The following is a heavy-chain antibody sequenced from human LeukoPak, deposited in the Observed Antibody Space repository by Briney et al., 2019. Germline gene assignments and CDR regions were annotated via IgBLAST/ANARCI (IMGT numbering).Heavy chain of an antibody. Sequence: GRSLRLSCAASGLTFDDYAMHWVRQAPGKGLEWVSGISWNSGSIAYADSVKGRFTISRDNAKNSLYLQMNSLRVEDMALYYCAKDRSYGSGTYAFDIRGQGTMVTVSS. CDR1: GLTFDDYA. CDR2: ISWNSGSI. V-gene: IGHV3-9*03. J-gene: IGHJ3*02. D-gene: IGHD3-10*01. CDR3: AKDRSYGSGTYAFDI.